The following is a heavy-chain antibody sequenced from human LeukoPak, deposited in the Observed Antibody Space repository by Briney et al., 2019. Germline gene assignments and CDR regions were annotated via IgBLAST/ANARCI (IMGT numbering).Heavy chain of an antibody. J-gene: IGHJ4*02. D-gene: IGHD1-26*01. CDR1: GFNFRNYG. CDR2: ILFDGSKT. V-gene: IGHV3-30*02. Sequence: GGSLRLSCAASGFNFRNYGIHWVRQAPGKGLEWVSFILFDGSKTYYADSVKGRFTVSRDNSKNTLFLEMNSLRANDTAVYYCAQWELLPTADYWGQGTLVTVSS. CDR3: AQWELLPTADY.